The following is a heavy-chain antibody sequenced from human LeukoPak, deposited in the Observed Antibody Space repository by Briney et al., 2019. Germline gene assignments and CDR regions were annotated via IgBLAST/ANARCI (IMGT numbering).Heavy chain of an antibody. CDR3: AKFAQRYCSGGSCHPFDY. D-gene: IGHD2-15*01. J-gene: IGHJ4*02. Sequence: PGGSLRLSCAASGFAFSSYAMNWVRQAPGKGLEWVSSLNGSGGSTYYADSVKGRFTISRDNSKNTLYLQMNSLRAEDTAAYYCAKFAQRYCSGGSCHPFDYWGQGTLVTVSS. V-gene: IGHV3-23*01. CDR1: GFAFSSYA. CDR2: LNGSGGST.